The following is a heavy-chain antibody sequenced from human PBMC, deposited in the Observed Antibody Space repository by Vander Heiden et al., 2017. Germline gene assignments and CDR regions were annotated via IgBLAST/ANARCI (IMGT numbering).Heavy chain of an antibody. CDR3: ARRGTSSSMLWGGEN. CDR2: MYYLGNT. J-gene: IGHJ4*02. CDR1: GGSISSSSYY. V-gene: IGHV4-39*01. D-gene: IGHD3-10*01. Sequence: QLQLQVSGPGLVKPSETLSPTCTVPGGSISSSSYYWGWIGKPPGKGLEWIGSMYYLGNTYYNPSLKSRVTMSVDTSKNQFSLKLRSVTAADTAVYYCARRGTSSSMLWGGENWGQGTLVTVSS.